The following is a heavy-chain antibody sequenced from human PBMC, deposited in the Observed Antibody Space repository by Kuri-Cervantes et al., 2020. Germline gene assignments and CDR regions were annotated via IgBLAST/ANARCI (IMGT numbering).Heavy chain of an antibody. Sequence: ASVKVSCKASGYTFTSYGISWVRQAPGQGLEWMGWISAYNGNTNYAQKLQGRVTMTTDTSTSTAYMELRSLRSDDTAVYYCARDDAGADNSSWYYYYYGMDVWGQGTTVTDSS. D-gene: IGHD6-13*01. V-gene: IGHV1-18*01. CDR3: ARDDAGADNSSWYYYYYGMDV. CDR1: GYTFTSYG. CDR2: ISAYNGNT. J-gene: IGHJ6*02.